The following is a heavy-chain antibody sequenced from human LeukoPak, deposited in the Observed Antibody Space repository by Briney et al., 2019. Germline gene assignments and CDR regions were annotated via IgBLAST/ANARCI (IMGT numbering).Heavy chain of an antibody. CDR1: GGSISISSYY. Sequence: KPSETLSPTCTVSGGSISISSYYWGWIRQPPGKGLEWIRSVYYIGSTYYNPSLKSRVTISVDPSTNQFSLKLSFVTAADTAVYYCARHGYSRSSYYIDSWGQGNLVTVSS. V-gene: IGHV4-39*01. CDR2: VYYIGST. D-gene: IGHD6-13*01. J-gene: IGHJ4*02. CDR3: ARHGYSRSSYYIDS.